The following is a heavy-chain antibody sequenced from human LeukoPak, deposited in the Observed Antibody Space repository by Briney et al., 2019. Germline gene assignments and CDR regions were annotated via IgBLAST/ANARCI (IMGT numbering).Heavy chain of an antibody. J-gene: IGHJ4*02. V-gene: IGHV3-9*01. D-gene: IGHD5-18*01. Sequence: GGSLRLSCAASGFTFDDYAMHWVRQAPGKGLEWVSGISWNSGSIGYADSVKGRFTISRDNAKNSLYLQMNSLRAEDTALYYCAKDMLGYSYGYSAFDYWGQGTLVPVSS. CDR2: ISWNSGSI. CDR3: AKDMLGYSYGYSAFDY. CDR1: GFTFDDYA.